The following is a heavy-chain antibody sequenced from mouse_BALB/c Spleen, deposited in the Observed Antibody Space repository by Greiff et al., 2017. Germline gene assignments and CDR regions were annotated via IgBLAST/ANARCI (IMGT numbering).Heavy chain of an antibody. CDR2: ISTYYGDA. CDR1: GYTFTDYA. V-gene: IGHV1S137*01. CDR3: ARQGGGFWFAY. Sequence: VQLQQSGAELVRPGVSVKISCKGSGYTFTDYAMHWVKQSHAKSLEWIGVISTYYGDASYNQKFKGKATMTVDKSSSTAYMELARLTSEDSAIYYCARQGGGFWFAYWGQGTLVTVSA. J-gene: IGHJ3*01.